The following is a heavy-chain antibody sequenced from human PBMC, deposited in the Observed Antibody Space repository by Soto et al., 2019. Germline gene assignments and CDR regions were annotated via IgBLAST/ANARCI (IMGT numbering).Heavy chain of an antibody. D-gene: IGHD3-10*01. CDR3: ARDHYGSGGYNWFDP. CDR1: GGSISSGGYS. Sequence: QLQLQESGSGLVKPSQNLSLTCAVSGGSISSGGYSWSWIRQPPGKGLEWIGHIYHSGSTYYNPSLKSRVTTSVDRTKNQCALKPSSMTATDTVVYYCARDHYGSGGYNWFDPSGQGTLVIVSS. J-gene: IGHJ5*02. CDR2: IYHSGST. V-gene: IGHV4-30-2*01.